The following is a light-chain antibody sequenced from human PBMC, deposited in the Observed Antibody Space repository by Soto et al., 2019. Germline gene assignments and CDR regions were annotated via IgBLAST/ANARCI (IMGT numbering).Light chain of an antibody. Sequence: QSALTQPRSVSGSPGQSVTISCTGTSSVVGGYNYVSWYQQHPGKAPKLMIYDVSKRPSGVPDRFSGSKSGNTASLTISGLQAGDEADYYCCSYAGSYTYVFGTGTKVTVL. V-gene: IGLV2-11*01. CDR1: SSVVGGYNY. CDR2: DVS. CDR3: CSYAGSYTYV. J-gene: IGLJ1*01.